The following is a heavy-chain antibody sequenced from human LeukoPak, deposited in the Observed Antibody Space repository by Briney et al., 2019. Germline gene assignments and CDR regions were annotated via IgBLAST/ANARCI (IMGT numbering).Heavy chain of an antibody. J-gene: IGHJ4*02. V-gene: IGHV3-30*01. Sequence: GGSLRLSCAASGFTFSSYAMHWVRQAPGKGLEWVAVISYDGSNKYYADSVKGRFTISRDNSKNTLYLQMNSLRAEDTAVYYCARDWRGVNWGYCDYWGQGTLVTVSS. D-gene: IGHD7-27*01. CDR2: ISYDGSNK. CDR3: ARDWRGVNWGYCDY. CDR1: GFTFSSYA.